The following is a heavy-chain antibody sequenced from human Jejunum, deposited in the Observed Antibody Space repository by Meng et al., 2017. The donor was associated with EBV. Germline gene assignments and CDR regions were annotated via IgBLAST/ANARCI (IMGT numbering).Heavy chain of an antibody. Sequence: LQLQAPGSGLVKPSETLSLTCAVSGGSIRSGGYSWHWIRQPPGKGLQWIGYIYYSGRAFYNPSLKSRVTLSVDRSKNQFSLNLSSVTAADTAVYYCARGAYFDYWGQGTLVTVSS. CDR2: IYYSGRA. CDR1: GGSIRSGGYS. J-gene: IGHJ4*02. CDR3: ARGAYFDY. V-gene: IGHV4-30-2*01.